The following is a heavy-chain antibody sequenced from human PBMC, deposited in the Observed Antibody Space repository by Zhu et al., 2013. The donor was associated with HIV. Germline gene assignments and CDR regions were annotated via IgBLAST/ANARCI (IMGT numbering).Heavy chain of an antibody. CDR1: GYTFSSFG. V-gene: IGHV1-18*01. J-gene: IGHJ4*02. CDR2: ISAYNGNT. D-gene: IGHD6-6*01. Sequence: QVQLVQSGAEVKKPGTSVKVSCKASGYTFSSFGISWVRQAPGQGLEWMGWISAYNGNTNSAQKVQGRVSMTTDTSTSTAYMELRSLRSDDTAVYYCARVVVGQLVPAKYWGQGTLVTVSS. CDR3: ARVVVGQLVPAKY.